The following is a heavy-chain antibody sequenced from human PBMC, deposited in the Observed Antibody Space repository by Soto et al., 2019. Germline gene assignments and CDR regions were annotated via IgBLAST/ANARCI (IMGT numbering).Heavy chain of an antibody. D-gene: IGHD4-17*01. CDR1: SGSISSTYW. J-gene: IGHJ2*01. Sequence: QVQLQESGPGLVKPSGTLSLTCAVASGSISSTYWWSWVRQPPGKGLGWIGEIYHSGSTLYSPSLQSRVNISLDKSKKQVSLKVKTVTAADTAVYYCASLSRHRVGHYGDYYWYFDLWGRGTLVTVSS. CDR3: ASLSRHRVGHYGDYYWYFDL. V-gene: IGHV4-4*02. CDR2: IYHSGST.